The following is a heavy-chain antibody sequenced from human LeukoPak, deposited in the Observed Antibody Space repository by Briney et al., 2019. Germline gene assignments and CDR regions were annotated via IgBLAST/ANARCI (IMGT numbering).Heavy chain of an antibody. D-gene: IGHD3-9*01. CDR2: IRFDGRNK. CDR1: GFTFSSYG. J-gene: IGHJ4*02. V-gene: IGHV3-30*02. CDR3: ANGPHYDILTGFYKVRSHLDY. Sequence: QRGGSLSLSCAASGFTFSSYGMHWVRQAPGKGLEWVAFIRFDGRNKYYADSVKGRFTISRDDSKNTLYLQMHSLRAEDTAVYYCANGPHYDILTGFYKVRSHLDYWGQGTLVTVSS.